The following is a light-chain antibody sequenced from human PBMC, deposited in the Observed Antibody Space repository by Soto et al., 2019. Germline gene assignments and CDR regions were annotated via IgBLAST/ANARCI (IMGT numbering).Light chain of an antibody. Sequence: DIQMTQSPSSLSASVGDRVTITCRASQGISNFLAWYQQRPGEVPNLLIFAASTLQSGVPSRFSGSGSGTDFTLTISSLQPEDVAAYYCQKYNSAPLTFGGGTKVEIK. V-gene: IGKV1-27*01. CDR3: QKYNSAPLT. J-gene: IGKJ4*01. CDR1: QGISNF. CDR2: AAS.